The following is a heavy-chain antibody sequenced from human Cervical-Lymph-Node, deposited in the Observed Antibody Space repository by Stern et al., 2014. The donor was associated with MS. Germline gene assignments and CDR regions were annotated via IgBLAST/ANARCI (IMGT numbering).Heavy chain of an antibody. CDR1: GFTFDDYA. CDR3: AKDYGSSSDWYFDL. Sequence: EVQLVESGGGLVQSGRSLRLSCAASGFTFDDYAMHWVRQAPGKGRGWVPGISWNSGSKAYADSVKGRFTISRDNAKNSLYLQMNSLRAEDTALYYCAKDYGSSSDWYFDLWGRGTLVTVSS. D-gene: IGHD6-13*01. J-gene: IGHJ2*01. V-gene: IGHV3-9*01. CDR2: ISWNSGSK.